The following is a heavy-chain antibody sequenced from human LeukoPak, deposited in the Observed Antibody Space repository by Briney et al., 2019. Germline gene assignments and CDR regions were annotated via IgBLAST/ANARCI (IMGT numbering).Heavy chain of an antibody. D-gene: IGHD7-27*01. CDR3: ARLDWGSRGSGSFDI. CDR1: GGSFSDYY. Sequence: SETLSLTCAVYGGSFSDYYWSWIRQPPGKGLEWIAEINHSGSANYNPSLKSRVTISVDTSKNQVSLKLTSVTAADTAVYFCARLDWGSRGSGSFDIWGQGTLVIVSS. CDR2: INHSGSA. J-gene: IGHJ4*02. V-gene: IGHV4-34*01.